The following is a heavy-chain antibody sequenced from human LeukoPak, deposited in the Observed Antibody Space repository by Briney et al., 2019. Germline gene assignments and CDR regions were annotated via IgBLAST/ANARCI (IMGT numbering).Heavy chain of an antibody. D-gene: IGHD2/OR15-2a*01. CDR2: ISGSGGSA. J-gene: IGHJ3*02. CDR3: AKFIHYLLDAFDI. Sequence: RGSLRLSCAASGFTFSSYAMSWVRQAPGKGLEWVSAISGSGGSAYYADSVKGRFTISRDNSKNTLYLQMNSLRAEDTAVYYCAKFIHYLLDAFDIWGQGTMVTVSS. V-gene: IGHV3-23*01. CDR1: GFTFSSYA.